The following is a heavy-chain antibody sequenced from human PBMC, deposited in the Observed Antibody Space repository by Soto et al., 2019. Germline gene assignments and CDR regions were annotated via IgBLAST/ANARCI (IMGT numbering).Heavy chain of an antibody. CDR2: IYYSGST. D-gene: IGHD2-15*01. Sequence: SETLSLTCTVSGGSISSSSYYWGWIRQPPGKGLEWIGSIYYSGSTYYNPSLKSRVTISVDTSKNQFSLKLSSVTAADTAVYYCARHLFEISCSGGSCYECRWFDPWGQGTLVTVSS. V-gene: IGHV4-39*01. CDR1: GGSISSSSYY. CDR3: ARHLFEISCSGGSCYECRWFDP. J-gene: IGHJ5*02.